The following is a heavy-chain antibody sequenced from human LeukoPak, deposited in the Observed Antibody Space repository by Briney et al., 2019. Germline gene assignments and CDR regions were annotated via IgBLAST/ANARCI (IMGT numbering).Heavy chain of an antibody. Sequence: ASVKVSCKASGYAFTGYYMHWVRQAPGQGLEWMGWINPNSGGTNYAQKFQGRVTMTRDTSISTAYMELSRLRSDDTAVYYCARGDVDTAMDRRLGWFDPWGQGTLVTVSS. J-gene: IGHJ5*02. CDR2: INPNSGGT. D-gene: IGHD5-18*01. CDR1: GYAFTGYY. CDR3: ARGDVDTAMDRRLGWFDP. V-gene: IGHV1-2*02.